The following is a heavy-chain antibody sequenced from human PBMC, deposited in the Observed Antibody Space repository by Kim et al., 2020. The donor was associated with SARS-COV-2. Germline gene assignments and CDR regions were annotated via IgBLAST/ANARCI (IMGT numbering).Heavy chain of an antibody. D-gene: IGHD3-3*01. V-gene: IGHV1-46*04. CDR1: GYTFTSFH. CDR2: INPSGGTT. Sequence: ASVKVSCKASGYTFTSFHIHWVRQALGQGLEWIGRINPSGGTTTYAQKWQGRVTMTRDTSTSTVYMDLSRLRSEDTAVYYCARVFGGRVDYYGLDVWGQGTTVTVSS. J-gene: IGHJ6*01. CDR3: ARVFGGRVDYYGLDV.